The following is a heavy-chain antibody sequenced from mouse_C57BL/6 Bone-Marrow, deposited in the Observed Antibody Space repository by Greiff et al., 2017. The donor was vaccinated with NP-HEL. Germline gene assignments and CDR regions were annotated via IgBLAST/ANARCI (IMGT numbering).Heavy chain of an antibody. CDR1: RYTFPYFY. D-gene: IGHD2-3*01. Sequence: EVQLQQSVPVLVQPGASVQMFCTASRYTFPYFYMNWVKQSHGKSLEWIGVLNPYNGGTSYHHKFKAKATLTVDKSSSTAYMELNRLTTEDSAVYYCARWLLRMAYWGQGTLVTVPA. V-gene: IGHV1-19*01. J-gene: IGHJ3*01. CDR2: LNPYNGGT. CDR3: ARWLLRMAY.